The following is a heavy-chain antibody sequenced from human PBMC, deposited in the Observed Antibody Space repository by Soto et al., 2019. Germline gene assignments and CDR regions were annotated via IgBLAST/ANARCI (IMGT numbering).Heavy chain of an antibody. CDR1: GFTFSSFS. D-gene: IGHD6-19*01. V-gene: IGHV3-21*01. CDR2: ISFSSSNI. Sequence: EVSLVESGGGLVKPGGSLRLSCAASGFTFSSFSMNWVRQAPGKGLEWVASISFSSSNIYHADSLKGRFTISRDNAQNSLYLKTSRLRAEATALYSCARSPQWTPLLTDGMGVSGRGTRVIVAS. J-gene: IGHJ6*02. CDR3: ARSPQWTPLLTDGMGV.